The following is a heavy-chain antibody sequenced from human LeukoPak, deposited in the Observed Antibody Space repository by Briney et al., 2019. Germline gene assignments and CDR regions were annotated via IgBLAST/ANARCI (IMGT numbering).Heavy chain of an antibody. J-gene: IGHJ4*02. CDR2: IIPIFGTA. Sequence: GASVKVSCKASGGTFSSYAISWVRQAPGQGLEWMGGIIPIFGTANYAQKFQGRVTITTDESTSTAYMELSSLRSEDTAVYYCARGYCSSTSCYNPLVYWGQGTLVTVSS. CDR3: ARGYCSSTSCYNPLVY. CDR1: GGTFSSYA. D-gene: IGHD2-2*02. V-gene: IGHV1-69*05.